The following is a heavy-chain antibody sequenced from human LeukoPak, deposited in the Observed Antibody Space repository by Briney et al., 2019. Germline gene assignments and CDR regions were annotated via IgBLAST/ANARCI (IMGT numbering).Heavy chain of an antibody. J-gene: IGHJ4*02. V-gene: IGHV3-23*01. Sequence: GGSLRLSCEASGFTFSSYAMSWVRQAPGKEPEWVSAISGSGDRTYYADSVRGRFSISRDSSKSTLFLQMDSLRAEDTAVYYCAKGRFCTGSGCYSTAPDYWGQGTLVTVSS. D-gene: IGHD2-15*01. CDR1: GFTFSSYA. CDR3: AKGRFCTGSGCYSTAPDY. CDR2: ISGSGDRT.